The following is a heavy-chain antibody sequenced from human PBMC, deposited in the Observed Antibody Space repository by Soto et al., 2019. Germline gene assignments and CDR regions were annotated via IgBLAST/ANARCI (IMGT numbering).Heavy chain of an antibody. CDR2: IHYSGTS. D-gene: IGHD2-21*01. CDR3: ARHWIAGSSIP. CDR1: GDSISSSSQY. J-gene: IGHJ5*02. V-gene: IGHV4-39*01. Sequence: LSLTCSVSGDSISSSSQYWGWIRQPPGKGLEWIGSIHYSGTSYYNPSLKSRVTIFVDASKNQLSLKLSSVTAADTAVYYCARHWIAGSSIPWGQGTLVTVSS.